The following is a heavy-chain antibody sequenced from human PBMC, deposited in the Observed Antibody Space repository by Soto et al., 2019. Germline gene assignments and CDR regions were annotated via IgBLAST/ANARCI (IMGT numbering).Heavy chain of an antibody. D-gene: IGHD3-3*01. CDR2: TRNKANSYTT. CDR1: GFTFSDHY. CDR3: ARAYYDFWSGSPTHAFDI. Sequence: GGSLRLSCAASGFTFSDHYMDWVRQAPGKGLEWVGRTRNKANSYTTEYAASVKGRFTISRDDSKNSLYLQMNSLKTEDTAVYYCARAYYDFWSGSPTHAFDIWGQGTMVTVSS. V-gene: IGHV3-72*01. J-gene: IGHJ3*02.